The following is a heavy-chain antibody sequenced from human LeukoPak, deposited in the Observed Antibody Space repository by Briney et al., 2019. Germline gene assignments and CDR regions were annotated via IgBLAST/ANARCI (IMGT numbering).Heavy chain of an antibody. J-gene: IGHJ2*01. V-gene: IGHV3-30*02. CDR3: ASRVGSAYWFFDL. CDR2: IRYDGSKT. CDR1: GFTFSNYD. D-gene: IGHD1-26*01. Sequence: GGSLRLSCAASGFTFSNYDMHWVRQTPGKGLEWVAFIRYDGSKTYYLDSVKGRFTISRDNSNNTLYLQMNILRPEDTALYYCASRVGSAYWFFDLWGRGSLVTVSS.